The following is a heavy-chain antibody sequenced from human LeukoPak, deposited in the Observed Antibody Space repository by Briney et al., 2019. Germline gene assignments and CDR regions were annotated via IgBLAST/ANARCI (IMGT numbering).Heavy chain of an antibody. V-gene: IGHV4-59*08. Sequence: TSETLSLTCTVSGGSISSYYWSWIRQSPGTGLEWIGNIHYSGNSNYNPSLKSRVSMSIDTSRNQFFLKLNSVTAADTAVYYCVLAPNSNWFDFWGQGTQVTVSS. CDR2: IHYSGNS. D-gene: IGHD2-8*01. CDR3: VLAPNSNWFDF. CDR1: GGSISSYY. J-gene: IGHJ5*01.